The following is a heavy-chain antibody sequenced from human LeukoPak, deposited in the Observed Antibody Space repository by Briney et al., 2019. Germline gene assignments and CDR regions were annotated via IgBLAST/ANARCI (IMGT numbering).Heavy chain of an antibody. CDR1: GFTFDDYG. Sequence: GGSLRLSCAASGFTFDDYGMSWVRQAPGKGLGWGSGITWNGGSTGYADSVKGRFTISRDNAKNSLYLQMNSLRAEDTALYYCARDRDPYYYGSGSQSWFDPWGQGTLVTVSS. CDR3: ARDRDPYYYGSGSQSWFDP. CDR2: ITWNGGST. V-gene: IGHV3-20*04. D-gene: IGHD3-10*01. J-gene: IGHJ5*02.